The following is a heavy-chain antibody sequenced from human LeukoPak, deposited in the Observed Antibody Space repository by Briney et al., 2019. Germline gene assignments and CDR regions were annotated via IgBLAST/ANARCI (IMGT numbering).Heavy chain of an antibody. CDR3: ARAGDGYNGDY. CDR2: IYYSGST. CDR1: GGSISSSSYY. D-gene: IGHD5-24*01. Sequence: SETLSLTCTVSGGSISSSSYYWGWIRQPPGKGLEWIGSIYYSGSTNYNPSLKSRVTISVDTSKNQFSLKLSSVTAADTAVYYCARAGDGYNGDYWGQGTLVTVSS. V-gene: IGHV4-39*07. J-gene: IGHJ4*02.